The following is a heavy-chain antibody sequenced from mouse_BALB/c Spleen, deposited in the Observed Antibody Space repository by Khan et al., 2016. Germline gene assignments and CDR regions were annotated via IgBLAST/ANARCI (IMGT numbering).Heavy chain of an antibody. CDR1: GFNIKDTY. Sequence: VQLQQPGAELVKPGASVKLSCTASGFNIKDTYMHWVKQRPEQGLEWIGRIDPANGNTKYDPKFQGKATITADTSSNTAYLQLSSLTYEDTAVYYCANWDWYFDVWGAGTTVTVSS. CDR3: ANWDWYFDV. D-gene: IGHD4-1*01. J-gene: IGHJ1*01. V-gene: IGHV14-3*02. CDR2: IDPANGNT.